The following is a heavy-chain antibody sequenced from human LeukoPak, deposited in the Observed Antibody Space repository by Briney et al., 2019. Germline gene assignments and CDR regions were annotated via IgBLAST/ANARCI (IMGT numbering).Heavy chain of an antibody. V-gene: IGHV4-59*01. J-gene: IGHJ4*02. D-gene: IGHD5-18*01. CDR3: ARGRTAMVTRGPFDY. CDR1: GGSISSYY. CDR2: IYYSGST. Sequence: SETLSLTCTVSGGSISSYYWRWIRQPPGKGLEWIGYIYYSGSTNYNPSLKSRVTISVDTSKNQFSLKLSSVTAADTAVYYCARGRTAMVTRGPFDYWGQGTLVTVSS.